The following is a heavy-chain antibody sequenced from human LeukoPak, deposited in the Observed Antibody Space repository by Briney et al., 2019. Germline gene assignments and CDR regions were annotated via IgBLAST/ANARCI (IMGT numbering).Heavy chain of an antibody. CDR1: GYTFTGYY. CDR2: INPNSGGT. CDR3: ARGGRRTPSYKNFGVVIADFDY. D-gene: IGHD3-3*01. J-gene: IGHJ4*02. Sequence: ASVKVSCKASGYTFTGYYMHWVRQAPGQGLEWMGWINPNSGGTNYAQKFQGRVTMTRDTSISTAYMELSSLRSEDTAVYYCARGGRRTPSYKNFGVVIADFDYWGQGTLVTVSS. V-gene: IGHV1-2*02.